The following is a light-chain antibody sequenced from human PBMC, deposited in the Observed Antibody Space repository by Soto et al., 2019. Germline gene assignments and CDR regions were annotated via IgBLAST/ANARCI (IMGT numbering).Light chain of an antibody. J-gene: IGLJ2*01. CDR3: SSYAGKVS. CDR1: SSDVGGNKY. CDR2: DVT. Sequence: QSALTQPPSASGSLGQSITISCTGTSSDVGGNKYVSWYQQHPGKAPKLMIYDVTKRPSGVPDRFSGSKSGSTASLTVSGLQAEDEADYYCSSYAGKVSFGGGTKVTVL. V-gene: IGLV2-8*01.